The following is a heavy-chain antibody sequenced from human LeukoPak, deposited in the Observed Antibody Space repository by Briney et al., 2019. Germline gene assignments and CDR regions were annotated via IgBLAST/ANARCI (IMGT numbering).Heavy chain of an antibody. CDR1: GFTFSNAW. D-gene: IGHD2-21*02. J-gene: IGHJ4*02. V-gene: IGHV3-15*01. CDR3: TTLPQYCGGDCYSVRGY. CDR2: IKSKTSGGTT. Sequence: PGGSLRLSWAASGFTFSNAWMSWVRQAPGKGLEWVGRIKSKTSGGTTDYAAHVKGRFTISRDDSKTILYLQMNSLKTEDTAVYYCTTLPQYCGGDCYSVRGYWGQGTLVTVSS.